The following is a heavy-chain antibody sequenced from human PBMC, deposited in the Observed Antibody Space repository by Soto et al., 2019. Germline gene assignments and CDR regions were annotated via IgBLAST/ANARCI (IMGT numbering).Heavy chain of an antibody. CDR1: GFTFSSYH. D-gene: IGHD2-15*01. J-gene: IGHJ3*01. V-gene: IGHV3-21*01. CDR3: ARGYCGGGGCYLRRDAVDV. CDR2: INPSSTHI. Sequence: EVQLVESGGGLVVPGGSLSLSCVASGFTFSSYHMSWVRQAPGKGLEWVSSINPSSTHIYYADSVRGRFAISRDHSKNSLYLQMNSLRTEDAAVYYCARGYCGGGGCYLRRDAVDVWGQGTLVTVSS.